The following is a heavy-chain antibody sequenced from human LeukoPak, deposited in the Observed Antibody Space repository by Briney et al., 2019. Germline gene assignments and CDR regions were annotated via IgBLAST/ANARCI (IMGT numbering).Heavy chain of an antibody. Sequence: ASVKVSCKASGYTFTSYAMHWVRQAPGQRLEWMGWINAGNGNTKYSQKFQGRVTITRDTSASTAYMELSSLRSEDTAVYYCARDSSGWYGKYYYYYYGMDVWGQGTTVTVCS. CDR2: INAGNGNT. V-gene: IGHV1-3*01. CDR3: ARDSSGWYGKYYYYYYGMDV. D-gene: IGHD6-19*01. CDR1: GYTFTSYA. J-gene: IGHJ6*02.